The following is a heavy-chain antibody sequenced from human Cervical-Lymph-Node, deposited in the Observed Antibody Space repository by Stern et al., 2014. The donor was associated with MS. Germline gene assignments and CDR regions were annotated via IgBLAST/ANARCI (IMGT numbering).Heavy chain of an antibody. CDR1: GFTFSSSG. D-gene: IGHD4-23*01. V-gene: IGHV3-33*01. J-gene: IGHJ1*01. Sequence: VQLVESGGGVVQPGRSLRLSCAASGFTFSSSGMHWVRQAPGKGLEWLAIIWYDGSNRYHADSVKGRFTISRDNSKNTLYLQMNSLRADDTAVYYCAREGGNTAEYFQHWGQGTLVTVSS. CDR2: IWYDGSNR. CDR3: AREGGNTAEYFQH.